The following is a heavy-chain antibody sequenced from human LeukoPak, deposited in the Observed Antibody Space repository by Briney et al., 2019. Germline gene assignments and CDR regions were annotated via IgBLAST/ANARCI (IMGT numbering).Heavy chain of an antibody. CDR3: ALYYYDRSGYYSSPLDY. J-gene: IGHJ4*02. D-gene: IGHD3-22*01. V-gene: IGHV1-18*01. CDR2: ISAYNGNT. CDR1: GYTFTSYG. Sequence: ASVKVSCKASGYTFTSYGISWVRQAPGQGLEWMGWISAYNGNTNYAQKLQGRVTMTTDTSTSTAYMELRSLRSDDTAVYYCALYYYDRSGYYSSPLDYWGQGTLVTVSS.